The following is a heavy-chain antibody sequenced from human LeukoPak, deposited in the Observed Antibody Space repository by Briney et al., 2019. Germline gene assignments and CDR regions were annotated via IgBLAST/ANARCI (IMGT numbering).Heavy chain of an antibody. D-gene: IGHD6-13*01. CDR2: INPSGGST. CDR3: ARGPLGSSSWYFLDPYFDY. J-gene: IGHJ4*02. V-gene: IGHV1-46*01. CDR1: GYTFTSYY. Sequence: ASVKVSCKASGYTFTSYYMHWVRQAPGQGLVWMGIINPSGGSTSYAQNFQGRVTMTRDTSTSTVYIELSSLRSEDTAVYYCARGPLGSSSWYFLDPYFDYWGQGTLVTVSS.